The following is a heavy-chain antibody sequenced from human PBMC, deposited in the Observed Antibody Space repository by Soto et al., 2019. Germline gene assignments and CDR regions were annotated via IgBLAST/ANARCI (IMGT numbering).Heavy chain of an antibody. J-gene: IGHJ4*02. CDR1: GFTFSSYS. CDR3: ARVDGYYDSSGYYLDY. CDR2: ISSSSSYI. Sequence: GESLKISCAASGFTFSSYSMNWVRQAPGKGLEWVSSISSSSSYIYYADSVKGRFTISRDNAKNSLYLQMNSLRAEDTAVYYCARVDGYYDSSGYYLDYWGQGTLVTVSS. V-gene: IGHV3-21*01. D-gene: IGHD3-22*01.